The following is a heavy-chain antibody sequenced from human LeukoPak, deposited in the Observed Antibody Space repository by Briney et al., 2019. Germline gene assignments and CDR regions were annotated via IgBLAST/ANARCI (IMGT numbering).Heavy chain of an antibody. V-gene: IGHV3-66*01. D-gene: IGHD3-22*01. Sequence: PLGSLRLSCAPSVYSLISNFMSGGRQALGEGGECVSVFYSGGSTYYAEYVTGTLTISRNNSKNTLYSQLYSLRAKDRAVYSCARDRGYITMMDPGYFDCWGQGTLVTVSS. CDR1: VYSLISNF. CDR3: ARDRGYITMMDPGYFDC. CDR2: FYSGGST. J-gene: IGHJ4*02.